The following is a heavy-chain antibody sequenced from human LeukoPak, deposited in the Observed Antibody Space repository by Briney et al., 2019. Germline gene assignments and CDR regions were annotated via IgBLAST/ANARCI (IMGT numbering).Heavy chain of an antibody. J-gene: IGHJ4*02. Sequence: TSETLSLTCTVSGVSISTSTQYWAWIRQPPGKGLEWIASMFYGGSTYYDASLRSRVSLSVDTSRNQFSLKLSSVTASDTAIFYCVRQGGWGGAASLIDFWGQGTLVTVSS. CDR1: GVSISTSTQY. CDR2: MFYGGST. V-gene: IGHV4-39*01. CDR3: VRQGGWGGAASLIDF. D-gene: IGHD2-15*01.